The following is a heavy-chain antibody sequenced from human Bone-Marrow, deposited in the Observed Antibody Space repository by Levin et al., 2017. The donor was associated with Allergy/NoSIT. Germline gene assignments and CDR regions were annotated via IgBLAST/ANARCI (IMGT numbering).Heavy chain of an antibody. Sequence: GGSLRLSCAASGLTSSSYAMNWVRQGPGKGLEWVSAISGSGGTTYFADSVKGRFTISRDNSKNTLYLQMSSLRVEDTAVYYCVRAAGASGYYELPLDYWGQGTLVTVSS. CDR2: ISGSGGTT. D-gene: IGHD3-22*01. CDR3: VRAAGASGYYELPLDY. J-gene: IGHJ4*02. CDR1: GLTSSSYA. V-gene: IGHV3-23*01.